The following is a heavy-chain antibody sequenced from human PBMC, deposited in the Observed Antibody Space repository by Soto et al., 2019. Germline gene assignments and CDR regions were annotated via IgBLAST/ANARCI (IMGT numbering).Heavy chain of an antibody. V-gene: IGHV4-38-2*01. CDR2: IYHSGST. Sequence: SETLSLTCAVSGYSISSGYYWGWIRQPPGKGLEWIGSIYHSGSTYYNPSLKSRVTISVDTSKNQFSLKLSSVTAADTAVYYCATQPNDYSNYGEAYYYYGMDVWGRGATVTVSS. CDR3: ATQPNDYSNYGEAYYYYGMDV. D-gene: IGHD4-4*01. J-gene: IGHJ6*02. CDR1: GYSISSGYY.